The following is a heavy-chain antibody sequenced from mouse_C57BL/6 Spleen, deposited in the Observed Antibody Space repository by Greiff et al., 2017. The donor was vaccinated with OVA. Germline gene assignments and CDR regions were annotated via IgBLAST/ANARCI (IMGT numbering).Heavy chain of an antibody. CDR2: ISSGGSYT. Sequence: DVMLVESGGDLVKPGGSLKLSCAASGFTFSRYGMSWVRQTPDKRLEWVATISSGGSYTYYPDSVKGRFTISRDNAKNTLYLQMSSLKSEDTAMYYCARHPYDYDSYFDYWGQGTTLTVSS. CDR3: ARHPYDYDSYFDY. V-gene: IGHV5-6*02. D-gene: IGHD2-4*01. J-gene: IGHJ2*01. CDR1: GFTFSRYG.